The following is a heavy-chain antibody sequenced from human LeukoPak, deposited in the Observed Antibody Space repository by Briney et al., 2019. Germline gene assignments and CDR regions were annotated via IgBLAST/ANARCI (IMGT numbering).Heavy chain of an antibody. CDR3: ARGASYYAPFDY. Sequence: SETLSLTCAVYGGSFRGYYWSWLRQPPGKGLEWIGEINHSGSTNYNPSLKSRVTISVDTSKNQFSLKLSSVTAADTAVYYCARGASYYAPFDYWGQGTLVTVSS. CDR1: GGSFRGYY. CDR2: INHSGST. V-gene: IGHV4-34*01. J-gene: IGHJ4*02. D-gene: IGHD3-10*01.